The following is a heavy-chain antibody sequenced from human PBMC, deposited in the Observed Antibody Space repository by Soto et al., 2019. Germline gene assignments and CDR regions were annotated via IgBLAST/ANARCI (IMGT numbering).Heavy chain of an antibody. D-gene: IGHD6-13*01. CDR1: GFTFGDYA. Sequence: GGSLRLSCTASGFTFGDYAMSWFRQAPGKGLEWVGFIRSKAYGGTTEYAGSGKGRFTISRDDSKSIAYLQMNSLKTEDTAVYYCTREKGSSWLDNWFDPWGQGTLVTVSS. J-gene: IGHJ5*02. CDR3: TREKGSSWLDNWFDP. CDR2: IRSKAYGGTT. V-gene: IGHV3-49*03.